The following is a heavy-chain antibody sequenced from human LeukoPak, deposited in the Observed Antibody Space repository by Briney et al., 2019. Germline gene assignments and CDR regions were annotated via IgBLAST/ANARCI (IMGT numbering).Heavy chain of an antibody. V-gene: IGHV4-38-2*01. CDR2: IYHSGST. Sequence: SETLSLTCAVSGYPISSGYYWVWIRQPPANGLEWIGSIYHSGSTYYNPSLKSRLTISVDTSKNQFSLKLSSVTAADTAVYYCASAGDDYHYFDYWGQGTLVTVSS. CDR3: ASAGDDYHYFDY. J-gene: IGHJ4*02. CDR1: GYPISSGYY. D-gene: IGHD4-11*01.